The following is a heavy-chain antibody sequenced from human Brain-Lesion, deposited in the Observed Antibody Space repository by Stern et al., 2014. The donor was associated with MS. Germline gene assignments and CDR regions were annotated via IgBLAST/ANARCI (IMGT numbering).Heavy chain of an antibody. CDR2: INPNTGGT. Sequence: QDQLVQSGAEVKKPGASVKVSCQTSGYIFTGYYIHWVRQAPGQGLEWMAFINPNTGGTKYAQKFQGRVTMSRDTSISTAYVELSSLTSDDTAVYYCARDQRCITIFGVVTDYYYLGMDVWGQGTTVTVSS. V-gene: IGHV1-2*02. CDR1: GYIFTGYY. J-gene: IGHJ6*02. CDR3: ARDQRCITIFGVVTDYYYLGMDV. D-gene: IGHD3-3*01.